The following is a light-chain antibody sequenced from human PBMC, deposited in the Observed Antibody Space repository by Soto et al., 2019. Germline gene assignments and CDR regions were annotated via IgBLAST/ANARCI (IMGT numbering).Light chain of an antibody. V-gene: IGKV1-9*01. Sequence: IQLTQSPSSLSASVGYRVTITCRASQGSSSFLAWYQQKPGKAPKLLIYAASTLQTGVPSRFSGSGSGTDFTLTISSLQPADFATYYCQQLNSYPITFGQGTRLDIK. CDR2: AAS. CDR3: QQLNSYPIT. J-gene: IGKJ5*01. CDR1: QGSSSF.